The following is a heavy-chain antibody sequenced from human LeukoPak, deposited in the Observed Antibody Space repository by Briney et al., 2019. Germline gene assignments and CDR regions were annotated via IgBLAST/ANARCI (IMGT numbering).Heavy chain of an antibody. CDR3: ARVGNYYGSGSYYNPIDY. CDR2: IYHSGST. V-gene: IGHV4-4*02. J-gene: IGHJ4*02. D-gene: IGHD3-10*01. Sequence: SETLSLTCAVSGGSLSSSNWWSWVRQPPGKGLGWIGEIYHSGSTNYNPSLKSRVTISVDKSKNQFSLKLSSVTAADTAVYYCARVGNYYGSGSYYNPIDYWGQGTLVTVSS. CDR1: GGSLSSSNW.